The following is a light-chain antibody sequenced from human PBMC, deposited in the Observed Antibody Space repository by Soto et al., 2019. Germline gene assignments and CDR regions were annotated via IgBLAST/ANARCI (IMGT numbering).Light chain of an antibody. V-gene: IGLV6-57*04. CDR3: QSYDSNNQV. Sequence: NFMLTPPHSVSESPGKTVTISCTRSSGSIASNYVQWYQQRPGSAPTTVIYEDNQRPSGVPDRFSGSIDSSSNSASLTISGLKTEDEADYYCQSYDSNNQVFGGGTKLTVL. CDR2: EDN. CDR1: SGSIASNY. J-gene: IGLJ3*02.